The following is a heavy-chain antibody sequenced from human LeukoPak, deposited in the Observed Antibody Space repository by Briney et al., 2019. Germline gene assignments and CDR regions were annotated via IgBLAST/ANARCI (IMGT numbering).Heavy chain of an antibody. Sequence: SETLSLTCTVSGGSISSYYWSWIRQPPGKGLEWIGYIYYSGSTNYNPSLKSRVTISVDTSKNQFSLQLNSVTPEDTAVYYCARDPRISSACYFDYWGQGTLVTVSS. D-gene: IGHD6-25*01. J-gene: IGHJ4*02. CDR3: ARDPRISSACYFDY. CDR1: GGSISSYY. V-gene: IGHV4-59*12. CDR2: IYYSGST.